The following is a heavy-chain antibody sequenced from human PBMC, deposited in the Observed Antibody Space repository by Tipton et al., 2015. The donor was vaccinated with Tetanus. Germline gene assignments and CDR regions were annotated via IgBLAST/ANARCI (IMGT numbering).Heavy chain of an antibody. D-gene: IGHD1-1*01. CDR2: INPDGRRT. J-gene: IGHJ6*02. Sequence: FLRLSCIASGFTFDDYAMHWVRQTPGKGLVWISRINPDGRRTNYADSVKGRFTISRDHAKNMVYLQMNSLRAEDTAVYFCARRSLTNYGLDVWGQGTPVTVSS. CDR1: GFTFDDYA. V-gene: IGHV3-74*01. CDR3: ARRSLTNYGLDV.